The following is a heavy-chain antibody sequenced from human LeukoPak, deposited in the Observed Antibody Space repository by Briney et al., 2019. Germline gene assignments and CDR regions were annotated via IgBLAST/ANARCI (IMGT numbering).Heavy chain of an antibody. CDR3: AKGEVHLEDYVVAFSYFDY. CDR2: ISGSGGST. Sequence: GGSLRLSCAASGFTFSSYWMSWVRQAPGKGLEWVSAISGSGGSTYYADSVKGRFTISRDNSKNTLYLQMNSLRAEDTAVYYCAKGEVHLEDYVVAFSYFDYWGQGTLVTVSS. D-gene: IGHD4-17*01. V-gene: IGHV3-23*01. J-gene: IGHJ4*02. CDR1: GFTFSSYW.